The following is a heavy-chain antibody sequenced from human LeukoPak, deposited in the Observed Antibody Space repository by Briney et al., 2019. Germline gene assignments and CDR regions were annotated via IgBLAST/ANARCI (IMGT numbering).Heavy chain of an antibody. D-gene: IGHD3-9*01. V-gene: IGHV3-53*05. CDR2: IYSGGST. J-gene: IGHJ4*02. CDR3: AKGPLRYFDWLLLTD. Sequence: GGSLRLSCAASGFTVSSNYMSWVRQAPGKGLEWVSVIYSGGSTYYADSVKGRFTISRDNSKNTLYLQMNSLRAEDTAVYYCAKGPLRYFDWLLLTDWGQGTLVTVSS. CDR1: GFTVSSNY.